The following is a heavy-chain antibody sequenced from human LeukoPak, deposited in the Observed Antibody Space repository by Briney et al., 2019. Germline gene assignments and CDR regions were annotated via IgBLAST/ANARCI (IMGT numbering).Heavy chain of an antibody. CDR2: IYHSGST. CDR3: ARDPSGYFNY. V-gene: IGHV4-30-2*01. D-gene: IGHD3-22*01. CDR1: GGSISSGGYS. Sequence: KPSQTLSLTCAVSGGSISSGGYSWSWIRQPPGKGLEWIGYIYHSGSTYYNPSLKSRVTISVDRSKNQFSLKLSSVTAADTAVYYCARDPSGYFNYWGQGTLATVSS. J-gene: IGHJ4*02.